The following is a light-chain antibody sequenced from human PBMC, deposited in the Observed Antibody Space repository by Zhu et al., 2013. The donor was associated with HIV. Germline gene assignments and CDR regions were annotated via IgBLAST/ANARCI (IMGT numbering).Light chain of an antibody. Sequence: DIQMTQSPSTLSASVGDRVTITCRASQSISSWLAWYQQKPGKAPRLLIYAASTLQSGVPSRFSGSGSGTDFTLTISSLQPDDFATYYCQQSFTSPRRTFGQGTKVEIK. CDR2: AAS. V-gene: IGKV1-39*01. CDR1: QSISSW. CDR3: QQSFTSPRRT. J-gene: IGKJ1*01.